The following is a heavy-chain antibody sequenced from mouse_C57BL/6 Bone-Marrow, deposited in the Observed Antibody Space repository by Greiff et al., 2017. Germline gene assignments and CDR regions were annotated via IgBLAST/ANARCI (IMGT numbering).Heavy chain of an antibody. CDR1: GYTFTSYG. Sequence: QVQLQQSGAELARPGASVKLSCKASGYTFTSYGISWVKQRTGQGLEWIGEIYPRSGNTYYNEKFKGKATLTADKSSSTAYMELRSLTSEDSAVYFCARGGYCSNLGYAMDYWGQGTSVTVSS. CDR2: IYPRSGNT. D-gene: IGHD2-5*01. J-gene: IGHJ4*01. V-gene: IGHV1-81*01. CDR3: ARGGYCSNLGYAMDY.